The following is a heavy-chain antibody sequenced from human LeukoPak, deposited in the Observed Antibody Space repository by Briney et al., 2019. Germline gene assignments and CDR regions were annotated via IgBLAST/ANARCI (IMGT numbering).Heavy chain of an antibody. J-gene: IGHJ4*02. CDR1: GFTFSTYW. CDR3: ARGRYSSGYVADY. CDR2: IKQDGSEK. Sequence: GGSLRLSCAASGFTFSTYWMSWVRQAPGKGLEWVANIKQDGSEKYYVDSVKGRLSISRDNAKNSLYLQMNSLRAEDTAVYYCARGRYSSGYVADYWGQGTLVTVSS. D-gene: IGHD5-18*01. V-gene: IGHV3-7*02.